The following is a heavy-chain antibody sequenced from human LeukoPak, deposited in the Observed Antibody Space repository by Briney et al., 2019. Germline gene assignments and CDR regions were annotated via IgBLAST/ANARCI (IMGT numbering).Heavy chain of an antibody. J-gene: IGHJ5*02. CDR2: IIPILGIA. V-gene: IGHV1-69*04. D-gene: IGHD4-17*01. CDR1: GGTFSSYA. Sequence: SVKVSCKASGGTFSSYAISWVRQAPGQGLEWMGRIIPILGIANYAQKFQGRVTITADKSTSTAYMELSSLRSEDTAVYYCARDIPGGDYVNWFDPWGQGTLVTVSS. CDR3: ARDIPGGDYVNWFDP.